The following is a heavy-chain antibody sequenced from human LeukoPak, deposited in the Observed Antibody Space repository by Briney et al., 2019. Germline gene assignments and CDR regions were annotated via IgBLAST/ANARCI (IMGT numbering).Heavy chain of an antibody. CDR1: GFTFSSYS. CDR2: ISSSSSYI. D-gene: IGHD3-3*01. V-gene: IGHV3-21*01. J-gene: IGHJ4*02. Sequence: PGGSLRLSCAASGFTFSSYSMNWVRQAPGKGLEWVSSISSSSSYIYYADSVKGRFTISRDNAKKSLYLQMNSLRAEDTAVYYCARGVYYDFWSGYSYWGQGTLVTVSS. CDR3: ARGVYYDFWSGYSY.